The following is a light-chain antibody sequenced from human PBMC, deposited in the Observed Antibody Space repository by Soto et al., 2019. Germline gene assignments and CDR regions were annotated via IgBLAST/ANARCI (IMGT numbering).Light chain of an antibody. V-gene: IGKV1-39*01. J-gene: IGKJ1*01. CDR3: QQSYSSSWT. CDR2: GTS. Sequence: DIQLTQSPSSLSASVGDRVTITCRASQSISNSLNWYQQKPGKAPNLLIYGTSSLQNGVPSRFGGSRSGTDFTLIISSLQREDFATYYCQQSYSSSWTFGQGTKVAIK. CDR1: QSISNS.